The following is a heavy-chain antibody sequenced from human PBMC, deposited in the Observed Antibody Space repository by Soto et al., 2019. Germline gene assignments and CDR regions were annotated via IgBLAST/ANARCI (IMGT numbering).Heavy chain of an antibody. CDR2: IYYSGST. D-gene: IGHD3-3*01. J-gene: IGHJ5*02. CDR1: GGSMNSYD. CDR3: ARDTIPPRWFDP. V-gene: IGHV4-59*01. Sequence: PSETLSLTCTVSGGSMNSYDGSWIRQPPGKGLEWIGYIYYSGSTNYNPSLKSRVTISVDTSKNQFSLKLSSVTAADTAVYYCARDTIPPRWFDPWGQGTLVTVSS.